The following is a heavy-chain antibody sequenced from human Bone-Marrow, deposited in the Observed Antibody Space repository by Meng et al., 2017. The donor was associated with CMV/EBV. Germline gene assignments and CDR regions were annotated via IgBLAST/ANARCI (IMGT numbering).Heavy chain of an antibody. V-gene: IGHV1-2*02. CDR1: GYTFTAHY. J-gene: IGHJ6*02. Sequence: ASVKVSCKASGYTFTAHYFHWVRQAPGQGLEWMGWIHPHRGDTNYAQQFQGRVTLTRDTSINTGYMELSSLRSEDTAVYYCARGGESAIPRGYYGMDVWGQGTTVTVSS. CDR2: IHPHRGDT. D-gene: IGHD2-21*01. CDR3: ARGGESAIPRGYYGMDV.